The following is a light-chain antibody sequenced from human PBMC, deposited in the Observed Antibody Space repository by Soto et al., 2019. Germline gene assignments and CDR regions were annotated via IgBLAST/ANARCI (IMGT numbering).Light chain of an antibody. Sequence: ETVMTQSPATLSVSPGETATLSCRASQTIANNLAWYQQRPGQAPMLLISGASTTATGIPARFSGSGSGTEFTLTISSLQSEDFAIYYCQQYNNWPPYTFGQGTKLEIK. J-gene: IGKJ2*01. CDR3: QQYNNWPPYT. CDR1: QTIANN. CDR2: GAS. V-gene: IGKV3-15*01.